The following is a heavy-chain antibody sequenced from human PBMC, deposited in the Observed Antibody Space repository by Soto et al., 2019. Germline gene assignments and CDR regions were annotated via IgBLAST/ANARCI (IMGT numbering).Heavy chain of an antibody. J-gene: IGHJ3*02. V-gene: IGHV4-59*01. Sequence: SETLSLTCTVSGGSISSSYWSWIRQPPGKGLEWIAYIYYSGTTNYNPSLESRVTTSIDTSKNQFSLRLTSVTAADTAVYYCARSVARHRLVHDDFDILGQGTLVTVSS. CDR3: ARSVARHRLVHDDFDI. CDR2: IYYSGTT. D-gene: IGHD6-19*01. CDR1: GGSISSSY.